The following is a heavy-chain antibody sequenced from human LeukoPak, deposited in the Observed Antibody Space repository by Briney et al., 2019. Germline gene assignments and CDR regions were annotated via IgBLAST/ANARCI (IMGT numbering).Heavy chain of an antibody. CDR2: INPNSGGT. D-gene: IGHD2-2*01. Sequence: GASVKVSCKASGYTFTGYYMHWVRQAPGQGLEWMGWINPNSGGTNYTQKLQGRVTMTRDTSISTAYMELSRLRSDDTAVYYCARVQYCSSTSCYAILDYWGQGTMVTVSS. V-gene: IGHV1-2*02. J-gene: IGHJ4*02. CDR3: ARVQYCSSTSCYAILDY. CDR1: GYTFTGYY.